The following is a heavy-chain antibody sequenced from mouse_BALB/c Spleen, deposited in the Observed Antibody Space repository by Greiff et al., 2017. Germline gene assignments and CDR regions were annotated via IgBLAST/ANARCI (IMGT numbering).Heavy chain of an antibody. CDR1: GYTFTDYN. J-gene: IGHJ3*01. D-gene: IGHD1-1*01. Sequence: VQLQQSGPELVKPGASVKIPCKASGYTFTDYNMDWVKQSHGKSLEWIGDINPNNGGTIYNQKFKGKATLTVDKSSSTAYMELRSLTSEDTAVYYCARGYYYGSRTYWGQGTLVTVSA. CDR3: ARGYYYGSRTY. V-gene: IGHV1-18*01. CDR2: INPNNGGT.